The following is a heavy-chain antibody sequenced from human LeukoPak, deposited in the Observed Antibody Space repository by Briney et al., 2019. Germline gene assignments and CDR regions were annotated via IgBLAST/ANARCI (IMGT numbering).Heavy chain of an antibody. CDR1: GYTFTGYY. Sequence: ASVKVSCKASGYTFTGYYMHWVRQAPGQGLEWMGWINTNTGNPTYAQGFTGRFVFSLDTSVSTAYLQISSLKAEDTAVYYCARDQSSSAWEMATPGVDYWGQGTLVTVSS. J-gene: IGHJ4*02. CDR3: ARDQSSSAWEMATPGVDY. D-gene: IGHD5-24*01. CDR2: INTNTGNP. V-gene: IGHV7-4-1*02.